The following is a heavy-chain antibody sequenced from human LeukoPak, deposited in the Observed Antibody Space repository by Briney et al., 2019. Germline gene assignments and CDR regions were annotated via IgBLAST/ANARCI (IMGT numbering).Heavy chain of an antibody. CDR3: ARIPLSYGYFDY. D-gene: IGHD2/OR15-2a*01. CDR2: ISSSSSYI. V-gene: IGHV3-21*01. CDR1: GFTFSSYG. J-gene: IGHJ4*02. Sequence: PGGSLRLSCAASGFTFSSYGMHWVRQAPGKGLEWVSSISSSSSYIYYADSVKGRFTISRDNAKNSLYLQMNSLRAEDTAVYYCARIPLSYGYFDYWGQGTLVTVSS.